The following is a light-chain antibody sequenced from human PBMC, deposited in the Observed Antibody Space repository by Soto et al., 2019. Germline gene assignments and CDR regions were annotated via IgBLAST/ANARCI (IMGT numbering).Light chain of an antibody. Sequence: QSALTQPASVSGSPGQSITISCTGTSSDVGGYNYVSWYQQHPGKAPKLMIYDVSNRPSGVSNRFSGSKSGNTASLTISGLQAEYEAAYYCSSYTSSRTLLYVFGTGTTVTVL. CDR1: SSDVGGYNY. CDR3: SSYTSSRTLLYV. J-gene: IGLJ1*01. V-gene: IGLV2-14*01. CDR2: DVS.